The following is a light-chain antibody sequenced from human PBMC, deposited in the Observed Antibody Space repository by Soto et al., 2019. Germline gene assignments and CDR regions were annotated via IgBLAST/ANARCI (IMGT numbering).Light chain of an antibody. J-gene: IGKJ1*01. V-gene: IGKV3-11*01. CDR2: DAS. Sequence: EIVLTQSPATLSLSPGERATLSCRASQSPSGYLAWYQQRPGQAPRLLIYDASSRANGIPARFTGSGSGTDFRLIISCLEPEDFAVYYCQLGSTWPTFGQGTRVDIK. CDR1: QSPSGY. CDR3: QLGSTWPT.